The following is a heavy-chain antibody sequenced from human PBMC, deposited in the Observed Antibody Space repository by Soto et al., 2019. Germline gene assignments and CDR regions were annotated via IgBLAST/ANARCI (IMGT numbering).Heavy chain of an antibody. Sequence: PGGSLRLSCAASGFSFSSYSMNWVRQAPGKGLEWVSDISRNSDSIGYADSVKGRFTISRDNAKNSLYLQMNSLRAEDTALYYCAKDIRVTTYYYYGMDVWGQGTTVTVSS. J-gene: IGHJ6*02. CDR3: AKDIRVTTYYYYGMDV. V-gene: IGHV3-48*04. CDR1: GFSFSSYS. CDR2: ISRNSDSI. D-gene: IGHD4-17*01.